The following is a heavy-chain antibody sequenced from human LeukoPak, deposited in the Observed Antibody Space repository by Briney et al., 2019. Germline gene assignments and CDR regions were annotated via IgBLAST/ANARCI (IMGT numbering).Heavy chain of an antibody. CDR2: ISSSSSYI. V-gene: IGHV3-21*01. Sequence: GGSLRLSCAASGFTFSNYSMNWVRQAPGKGLEWVSSISSSSSYIYYADSVKGRFTISRDNAKNSLYLQMNSLRAEDTAVYYCARDEGSRDYGGNPNAFDIWGQGTMVTVSS. J-gene: IGHJ3*02. D-gene: IGHD4-23*01. CDR1: GFTFSNYS. CDR3: ARDEGSRDYGGNPNAFDI.